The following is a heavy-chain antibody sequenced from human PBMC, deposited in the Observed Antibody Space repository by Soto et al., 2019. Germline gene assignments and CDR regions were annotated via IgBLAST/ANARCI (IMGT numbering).Heavy chain of an antibody. J-gene: IGHJ6*02. V-gene: IGHV1-8*01. Sequence: VASVKVSCKASGYTFTSYDINWVRQATGQGLEWMGWMNPNSGNTGYAQKFQGRVTMTRNTSISTAYMELSSLRSEDTAVYYCARRGHSYGSGRYYYYGMDVWGQGTKVSVYS. CDR3: ARRGHSYGSGRYYYYGMDV. CDR1: GYTFTSYD. CDR2: MNPNSGNT. D-gene: IGHD3-10*01.